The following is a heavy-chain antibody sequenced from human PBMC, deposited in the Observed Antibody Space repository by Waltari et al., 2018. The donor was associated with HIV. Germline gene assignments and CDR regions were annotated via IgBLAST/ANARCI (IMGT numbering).Heavy chain of an antibody. Sequence: EVQLVESGGDLIQPGGSLRLSCVASGFTLGDYIINWVRQAPGKGLEWVSYIGVGETTTHYADSVKGRFTISRDNAENSVFLHMNSLTAEDSGVYYCARDPTAGLDVWGQGTAVTVSS. J-gene: IGHJ6*02. CDR2: IGVGETTT. CDR1: GFTLGDYI. V-gene: IGHV3-48*04. CDR3: ARDPTAGLDV.